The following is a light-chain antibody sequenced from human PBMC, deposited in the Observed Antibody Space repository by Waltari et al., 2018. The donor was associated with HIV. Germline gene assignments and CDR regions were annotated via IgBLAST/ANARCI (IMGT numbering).Light chain of an antibody. CDR2: RDY. V-gene: IGLV1-47*01. J-gene: IGLJ1*01. Sequence: QSVLPQPPSASGTLVQSVTISCPGRSPTVGCNPVYWFQQVSGTAPKLRIYRDYQRRSGIPDRFSGSKSGASASLTISGLRSEDEADYYCVAWDDSLSGYVFGTGTKVSVL. CDR1: SPTVGCNP. CDR3: VAWDDSLSGYV.